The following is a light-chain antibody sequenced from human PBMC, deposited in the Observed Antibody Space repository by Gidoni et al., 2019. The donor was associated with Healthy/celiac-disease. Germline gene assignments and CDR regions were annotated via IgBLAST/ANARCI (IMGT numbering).Light chain of an antibody. Sequence: EIVMTQSPATLSVSPGERATLSCRASQSVSSNLAWYKQKPGQAPRLRIYGASTRATGIPGRFSGSGSGTESTLTISSLQSEDFAVYYCQQYNNWPPTFGQGTKVEIK. CDR2: GAS. J-gene: IGKJ1*01. CDR3: QQYNNWPPT. CDR1: QSVSSN. V-gene: IGKV3-15*01.